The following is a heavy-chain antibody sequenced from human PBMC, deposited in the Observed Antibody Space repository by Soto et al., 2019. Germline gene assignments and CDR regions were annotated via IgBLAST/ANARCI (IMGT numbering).Heavy chain of an antibody. D-gene: IGHD7-27*01. CDR2: INKDGSQK. J-gene: IGHJ4*02. V-gene: IGHV3-7*03. CDR3: VRELGLAY. Sequence: GCSLRLSCAASGFTLSNYWMTWVRQAPGKGLEWVANINKDGSQKNYVDSVKGRFTIARDNGQNSLSLQINSLRVEDTAVYYCVRELGLAYWGQGALVTVS. CDR1: GFTLSNYW.